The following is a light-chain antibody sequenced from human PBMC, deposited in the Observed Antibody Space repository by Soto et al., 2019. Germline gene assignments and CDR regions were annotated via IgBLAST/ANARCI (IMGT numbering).Light chain of an antibody. CDR1: QSLLHSNGYNY. CDR3: MQALQTPVT. J-gene: IGKJ2*01. CDR2: LGS. Sequence: DIVMTQSPLSLPVTPGEPASISCRSSQSLLHSNGYNYLDWYLQKPGQSPQLLIYLGSNRASGVPDRFSDSGSGTDFTLKIRRVEAEDVGVYYCMQALQTPVTFGQGTKLEIK. V-gene: IGKV2-28*01.